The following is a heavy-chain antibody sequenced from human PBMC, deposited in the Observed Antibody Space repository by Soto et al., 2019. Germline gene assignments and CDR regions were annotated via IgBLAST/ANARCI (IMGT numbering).Heavy chain of an antibody. CDR3: ARDSNCSSTSCYLDLFDY. D-gene: IGHD2-2*01. V-gene: IGHV3-74*01. CDR2: ITSDGTST. J-gene: IGHJ4*02. CDR1: GFTFSTYW. Sequence: EVQLVESGGGLVQPGGSLRLSCAASGFTFSTYWMHWVRQAPGKGLVWVSRITSDGTSTSYADSVKGRFTISRDNAKNTLYLQMNSLRAEDTAVYYCARDSNCSSTSCYLDLFDYWCQGTLVTVSS.